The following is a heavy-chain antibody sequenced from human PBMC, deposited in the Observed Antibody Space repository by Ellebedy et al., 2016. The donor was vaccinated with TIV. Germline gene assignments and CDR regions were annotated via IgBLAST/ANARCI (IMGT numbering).Heavy chain of an antibody. CDR2: IYYSGNT. V-gene: IGHV4-59*12. J-gene: IGHJ3*02. D-gene: IGHD3-22*01. CDR1: GGSISSYY. CDR3: ALSSGGEALDI. Sequence: MPSETLSLTCTVSGGSISSYYWSWIRQPPGKGLEWIGYIYYSGNTNYNPSLKSRVTISVDTSENQFSLKLRSVTAVDTAVYYCALSSGGEALDIWGQGTMVTGSS.